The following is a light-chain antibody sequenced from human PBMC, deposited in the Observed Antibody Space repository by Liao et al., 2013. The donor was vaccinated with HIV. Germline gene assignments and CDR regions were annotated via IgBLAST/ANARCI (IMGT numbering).Light chain of an antibody. Sequence: SFELIQPPSVSVSPGQTASITCSGDKLGDNFAFWYQQRPGQSPALIIYQDNKRPSGIPERFSGSNSGNTATLTISGTQAVDEADYYCQAWDSSTVVFGGGTRLTVL. CDR3: QAWDSSTVV. V-gene: IGLV3-1*01. J-gene: IGLJ2*01. CDR1: KLGDNF. CDR2: QDN.